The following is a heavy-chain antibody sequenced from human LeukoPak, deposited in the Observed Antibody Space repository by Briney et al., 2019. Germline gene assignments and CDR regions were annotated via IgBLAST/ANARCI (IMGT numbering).Heavy chain of an antibody. D-gene: IGHD2-15*01. CDR2: ISAYNGNT. CDR1: GYTFTNYG. V-gene: IGHV1-18*01. Sequence: GASVKVSCKASGYTFTNYGIYWVRQAPGQGLEWMAWISAYNGNTNYAQKFQGRVTVTTDTSTSTGYMELRSLRSDDTAMYYCARAEGVVVAAHIDVWGKGTTVTVSS. CDR3: ARAEGVVVAAHIDV. J-gene: IGHJ6*03.